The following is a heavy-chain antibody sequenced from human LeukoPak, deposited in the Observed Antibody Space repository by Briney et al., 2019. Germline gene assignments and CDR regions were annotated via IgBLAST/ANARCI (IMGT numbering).Heavy chain of an antibody. V-gene: IGHV3-21*01. CDR2: ITSSSNI. CDR1: GFTFSSYS. J-gene: IGHJ5*02. CDR3: ATNWFARGPGIAAT. D-gene: IGHD6-13*01. Sequence: GGSLRLSCAASGFTFSSYSMNWVRQAPGKGLEWVSCITSSSNIYYADSVKGRFTISRDNAKNSLYLQMNSLRAEDTAVYYCATNWFARGPGIAATWGQGTLVTVSS.